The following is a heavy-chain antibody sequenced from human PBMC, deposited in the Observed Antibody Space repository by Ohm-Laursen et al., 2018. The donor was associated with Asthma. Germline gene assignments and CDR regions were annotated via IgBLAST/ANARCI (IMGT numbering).Heavy chain of an antibody. V-gene: IGHV3-23*01. CDR1: GFTFSNYH. Sequence: SLRLSCAASGFTFSNYHMCWVRQAPGKGLEWVSCLSGPGTKTYNVDSVKGRFTISRDNSKNTLYLQMNSLRAEDTAVYYCARDAAPYYYDSSGLFDYWGQGTLVTVSS. CDR2: LSGPGTKT. J-gene: IGHJ4*02. D-gene: IGHD3-22*01. CDR3: ARDAAPYYYDSSGLFDY.